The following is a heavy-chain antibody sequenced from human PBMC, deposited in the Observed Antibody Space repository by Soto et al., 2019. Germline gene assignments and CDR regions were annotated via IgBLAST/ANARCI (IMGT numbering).Heavy chain of an antibody. Sequence: PGESLKISCKGSGYSFTSYWIGWVRQMPGKGLEWMGIIYPGDSDTRYSPSFQGQVTISADKSISTAYLQWSSLKASDTAMYYCARRSIYYDSSGYPTLYFQHWGQGTLVTVSS. D-gene: IGHD3-22*01. CDR3: ARRSIYYDSSGYPTLYFQH. CDR1: GYSFTSYW. CDR2: IYPGDSDT. J-gene: IGHJ1*01. V-gene: IGHV5-51*01.